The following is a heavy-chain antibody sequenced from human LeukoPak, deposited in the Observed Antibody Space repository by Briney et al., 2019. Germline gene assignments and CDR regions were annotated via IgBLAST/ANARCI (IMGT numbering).Heavy chain of an antibody. D-gene: IGHD2-21*01. V-gene: IGHV3-73*01. CDR3: VRPGYCGSAY. CDR2: IRSEANSYAT. CDR1: GFTLSGSD. J-gene: IGHJ4*02. Sequence: PGGSLRLSCAASGFTLSGSDMHWVRQASGKGLEWVGHIRSEANSYATAYAASVKGRFTISRDDSKNTVYLQMNSLKTEDTAVYYCVRPGYCGSAYWGQGTLVTVSS.